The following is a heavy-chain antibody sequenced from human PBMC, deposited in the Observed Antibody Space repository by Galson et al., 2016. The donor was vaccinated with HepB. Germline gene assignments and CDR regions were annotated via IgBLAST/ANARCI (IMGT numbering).Heavy chain of an antibody. CDR2: MYTGGTT. V-gene: IGHV3-53*01. J-gene: IGHJ3*02. Sequence: SLRLSCVVSGFIVKTSDMNWVHQAPGKGLEWVSVMYTGGTTYYADSVKGRFTISRDKPNNTLYLQMNNLRVEDTGVYFCAGDRNNKHAFDIWGLGTMVTVSS. CDR3: AGDRNNKHAFDI. D-gene: IGHD1/OR15-1a*01. CDR1: GFIVKTSD.